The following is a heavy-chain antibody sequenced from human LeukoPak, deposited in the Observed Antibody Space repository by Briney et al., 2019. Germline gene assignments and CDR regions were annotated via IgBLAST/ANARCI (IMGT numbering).Heavy chain of an antibody. J-gene: IGHJ6*02. D-gene: IGHD3-3*01. CDR3: ARDPPYYDFWSGYLPYYYGMDV. Sequence: ASVKVSCKASGYSFTSYGFSWVRQAPGQGLEWMAWISAYNGNTNYAQKLQGRVTMTTDTSTSTAYMELRSLRSDDTAVYYCARDPPYYDFWSGYLPYYYGMDVWGQGTTVTVSS. V-gene: IGHV1-18*01. CDR1: GYSFTSYG. CDR2: ISAYNGNT.